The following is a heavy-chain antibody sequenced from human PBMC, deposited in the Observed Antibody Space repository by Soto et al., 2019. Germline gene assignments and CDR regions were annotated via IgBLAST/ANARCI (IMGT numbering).Heavy chain of an antibody. Sequence: SVKVSCKASGFTFTSSAVQWVRQARGQRLEWIGWIVVGSGNTNYAQKFQERVTITRDMSTSTAYMELSSLRSEDTAVYYCAAVPIYYDSSGPPFNWFDPWGQGTLVTVSS. CDR1: GFTFTSSA. D-gene: IGHD3-22*01. CDR2: IVVGSGNT. V-gene: IGHV1-58*01. J-gene: IGHJ5*02. CDR3: AAVPIYYDSSGPPFNWFDP.